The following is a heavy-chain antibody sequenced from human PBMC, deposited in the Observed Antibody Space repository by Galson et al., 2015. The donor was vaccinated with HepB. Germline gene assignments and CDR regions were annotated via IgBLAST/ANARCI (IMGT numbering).Heavy chain of an antibody. D-gene: IGHD2-2*01. CDR2: IYPGDSDT. CDR3: ARPDSSTSSDRPYDAFDI. Sequence: QSGAEVKKPGESLKISCRGSGYSFTSYWIGWVRQMPGKGLEWMGIIYPGDSDTRYSPSFQGQVTISADKSISTAYLQWSSLKASDTAMYYCARPDSSTSSDRPYDAFDIWGQGTMVTVSS. J-gene: IGHJ3*02. V-gene: IGHV5-51*01. CDR1: GYSFTSYW.